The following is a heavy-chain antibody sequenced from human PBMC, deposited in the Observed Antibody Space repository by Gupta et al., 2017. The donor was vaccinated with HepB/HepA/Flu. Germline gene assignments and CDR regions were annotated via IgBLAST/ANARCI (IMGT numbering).Heavy chain of an antibody. CDR2: ITPSGFAP. Sequence: EGQVLESGGGLVQPGGSLRLSCVASGFPFSRTALSWVRQAPGKGLEWVSGITPSGFAPHYADSVKGRFTISRDNSKNRMYLQMDSLRAEDTALYYCATSVHDFWTAFSGWCQGTLVTVHS. D-gene: IGHD3-3*01. V-gene: IGHV3-23*01. CDR1: GFPFSRTA. J-gene: IGHJ4*02. CDR3: ATSVHDFWTAFSG.